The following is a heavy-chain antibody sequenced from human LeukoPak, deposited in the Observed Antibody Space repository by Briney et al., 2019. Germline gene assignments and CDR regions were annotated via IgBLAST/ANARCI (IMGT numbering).Heavy chain of an antibody. J-gene: IGHJ5*02. CDR1: GYTFTSYA. D-gene: IGHD2-2*01. Sequence: ASVKVSCKASGYTFTSYAMNWVRQAPGQGLERMGWINTNTGNPTYAQGFTGRFVFSLDTSVSTAYLQISSLKAEDTAVYYCARVRCSSTSCYVEDILFDPWGQGTLVTVSS. V-gene: IGHV7-4-1*02. CDR3: ARVRCSSTSCYVEDILFDP. CDR2: INTNTGNP.